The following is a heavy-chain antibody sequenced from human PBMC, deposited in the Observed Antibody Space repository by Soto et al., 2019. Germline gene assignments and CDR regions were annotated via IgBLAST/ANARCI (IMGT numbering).Heavy chain of an antibody. D-gene: IGHD3-3*01. Sequence: KPSETLSLTCVVSDGSISSYDWWTWVRQPPGKGLEWIGKMYHSGGADYSPSLKSRVTISVDTSKNQFSLKLSSVTAADTAVYYCARGVTIFGVVRIHNDYWGQGTLVTVSS. V-gene: IGHV4-4*02. J-gene: IGHJ4*02. CDR1: DGSISSYDW. CDR2: MYHSGGA. CDR3: ARGVTIFGVVRIHNDY.